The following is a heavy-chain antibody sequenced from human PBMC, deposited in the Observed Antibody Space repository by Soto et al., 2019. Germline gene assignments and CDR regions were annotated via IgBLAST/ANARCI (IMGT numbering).Heavy chain of an antibody. V-gene: IGHV1-18*01. CDR2: ISAYNGNT. CDR3: AGLDWGWEGDY. Sequence: QVQLVQSGAEVKKPGASVKVSCKASGYTFTSYGISWVRQAPGQGLEWVGWISAYNGNTNYAQKLQGRVTMTTDTATITAYMELRRLRAADTAVYYGAGLDWGWEGDYWGQGTLVTVSS. CDR1: GYTFTSYG. J-gene: IGHJ4*02. D-gene: IGHD1-26*01.